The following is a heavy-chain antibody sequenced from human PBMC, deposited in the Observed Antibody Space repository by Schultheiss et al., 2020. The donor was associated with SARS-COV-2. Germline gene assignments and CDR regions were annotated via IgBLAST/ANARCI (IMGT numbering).Heavy chain of an antibody. CDR2: IYYSGST. CDR3: ARGLWLAPDY. CDR1: GGSFSGYY. Sequence: SQTLSLTCAVYGGSFSGYYWSWIRQPPGKGLEWIGYIYYSGSTNYNPSLKSRVTISVDTSKNQFSLKLSSVTAADTAVYYCARGLWLAPDYWGQGTLVTVSS. D-gene: IGHD6-19*01. J-gene: IGHJ4*02. V-gene: IGHV4-59*12.